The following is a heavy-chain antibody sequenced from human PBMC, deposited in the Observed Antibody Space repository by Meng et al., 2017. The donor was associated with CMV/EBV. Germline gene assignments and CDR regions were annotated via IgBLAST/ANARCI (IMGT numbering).Heavy chain of an antibody. Sequence: GGSLRLSCAASGFTFSSYSMNWVRQAPGKGLEWVSSISSSSSYIYYAGSVNGRFTISRDNAKNSLYLQMNSLRAEDTAVYYCARRRGRHSGGGSYYFDYWGQGTLVTVSS. CDR1: GFTFSSYS. CDR2: ISSSSSYI. V-gene: IGHV3-21*01. CDR3: ARRRGRHSGGGSYYFDY. J-gene: IGHJ4*02. D-gene: IGHD4-23*01.